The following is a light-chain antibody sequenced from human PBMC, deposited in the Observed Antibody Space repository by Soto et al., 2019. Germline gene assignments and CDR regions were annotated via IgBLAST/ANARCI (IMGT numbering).Light chain of an antibody. V-gene: IGLV2-8*01. CDR3: RSFAGSPVV. CDR2: EVS. J-gene: IGLJ2*01. CDR1: SSDVGEENY. Sequence: QSVLTQPPSASGSPGQSVTITCSGTSSDVGEENYVSWYQQHPGKVPKLILYEVSKRPSGVPDRFSGSRSGNTASLTVSGLQAEDGADYYCRSFAGSPVVFGGGTKVSVL.